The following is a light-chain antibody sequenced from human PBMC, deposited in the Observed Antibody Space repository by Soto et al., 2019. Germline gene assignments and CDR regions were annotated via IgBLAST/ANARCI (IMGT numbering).Light chain of an antibody. Sequence: EIVWTQSPGTLSLSQGERATLSCRASQSVSSSYLAWYQQKPGQAPRLIIHGASSRATGVPDRITGSGSGTDFTLSISRLEPEDFAVYYCQQYGGSTRTFGQGTKVDIK. V-gene: IGKV3-20*01. CDR2: GAS. CDR1: QSVSSSY. J-gene: IGKJ1*01. CDR3: QQYGGSTRT.